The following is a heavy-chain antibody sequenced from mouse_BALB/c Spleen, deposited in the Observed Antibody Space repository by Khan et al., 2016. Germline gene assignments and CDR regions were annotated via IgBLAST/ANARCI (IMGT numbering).Heavy chain of an antibody. V-gene: IGHV5-4*02. J-gene: IGHJ3*01. CDR3: AREGLRRGFAY. D-gene: IGHD2-4*01. CDR1: GFTFSDYY. CDR2: ISDGGSYT. Sequence: EVQLLETGGGLVKPGGSLKLSCAASGFTFSDYYMYWVRQTPEKRLEWVATISDGGSYTYYPDSVKGRFTLSRDNAKNNLYLQMSSLKSEDTAMYYRAREGLRRGFAYWGQGTLVTVSA.